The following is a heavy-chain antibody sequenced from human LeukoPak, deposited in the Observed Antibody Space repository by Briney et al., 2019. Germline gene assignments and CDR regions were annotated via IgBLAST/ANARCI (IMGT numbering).Heavy chain of an antibody. Sequence: YPGGSLRLSCAASGFTFSSYSMNWVRQAPGKGLEWVSYISSSSSTIYYADSVKGRFTISRDNAKNSLYLQMNSLRAEDTAVYYCARPVVPAAKLGEYFDYWGQGTLVTVSS. J-gene: IGHJ4*02. CDR3: ARPVVPAAKLGEYFDY. CDR1: GFTFSSYS. CDR2: ISSSSSTI. V-gene: IGHV3-48*01. D-gene: IGHD2-2*01.